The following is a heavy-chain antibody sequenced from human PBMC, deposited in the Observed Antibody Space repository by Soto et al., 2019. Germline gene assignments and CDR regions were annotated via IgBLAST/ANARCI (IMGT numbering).Heavy chain of an antibody. Sequence: PGGSLRLSCAASGFTVSSNYMTWVRQAPGKGLEYVSAISSNGGSTYYANSVKGRFTISRDNSKNTLYLQMGSLRAEDMAVYYCARGFGWLDYWGQGTLVTAPQ. CDR3: ARGFGWLDY. V-gene: IGHV3-64*01. J-gene: IGHJ4*02. CDR1: GFTVSSNY. D-gene: IGHD6-19*01. CDR2: ISSNGGST.